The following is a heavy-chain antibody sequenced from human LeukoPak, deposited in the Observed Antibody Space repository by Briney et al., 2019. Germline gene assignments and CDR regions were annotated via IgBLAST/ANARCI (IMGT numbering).Heavy chain of an antibody. CDR2: ISSSSSYI. V-gene: IGHV3-21*01. D-gene: IGHD2-2*01. Sequence: GGSLRLSCAASGFTFSSYSMNWVRQAPGKGLEWVSSISSSSSYIYYADSVKGRFTISRDNAKNSLYLQMNSLRAEDTAVYYCARDRASRVVVPAVKQVSGYWGQGTLVTVSS. CDR1: GFTFSSYS. J-gene: IGHJ4*02. CDR3: ARDRASRVVVPAVKQVSGY.